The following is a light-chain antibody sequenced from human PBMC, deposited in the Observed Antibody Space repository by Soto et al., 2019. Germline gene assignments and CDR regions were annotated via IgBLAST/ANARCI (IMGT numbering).Light chain of an antibody. Sequence: EIQVTQSASSLSASAGDSATLTCRASQGFXSYFNWYQEKPGQAPKILXDAASSLQRGVPSRLSGSGSGTDFTLTISSLQPEDFATYYCQHSYSTPRTFGQGTRLEIK. CDR1: QGFXSY. V-gene: IGKV1-39*01. CDR2: AAS. CDR3: QHSYSTPRT. J-gene: IGKJ5*01.